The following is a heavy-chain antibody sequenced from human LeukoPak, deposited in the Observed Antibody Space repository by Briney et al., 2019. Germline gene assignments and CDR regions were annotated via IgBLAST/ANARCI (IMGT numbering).Heavy chain of an antibody. CDR1: GGSFSGYY. V-gene: IGHV4-34*01. CDR2: INPSGSV. J-gene: IGHJ5*02. D-gene: IGHD3-10*01. CDR3: VSGSYYRFDP. Sequence: PSETLSLTCAVYGGSFSGYYWSWIRQPPGKGLEWIGEINPSGSVNYNPSLKSRVTISVDTSKNQFSLKLNSVTAADTAVYYCVSGSYYRFDPWGQGTLVTVSS.